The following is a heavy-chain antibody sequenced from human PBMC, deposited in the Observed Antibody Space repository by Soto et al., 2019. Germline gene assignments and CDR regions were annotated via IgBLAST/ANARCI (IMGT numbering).Heavy chain of an antibody. Sequence: ASVKVYCKASGYTFTSYAMNWVRQAPGQGLEWMGWINTNTGNPTYAQGFTGRFVFSLDTSVSTAYLQICSLKAEATAVYYCAREAPLYCDFRSGYYPESFDYWGQVTLVTVPS. CDR1: GYTFTSYA. V-gene: IGHV7-4-1*01. CDR2: INTNTGNP. D-gene: IGHD3-3*01. J-gene: IGHJ4*02. CDR3: AREAPLYCDFRSGYYPESFDY.